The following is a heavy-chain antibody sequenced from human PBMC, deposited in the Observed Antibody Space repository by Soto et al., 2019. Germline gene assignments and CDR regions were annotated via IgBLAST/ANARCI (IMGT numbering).Heavy chain of an antibody. V-gene: IGHV4-30-4*01. CDR2: IYYSGST. D-gene: IGHD3-3*01. CDR1: GCSISSGDYY. CDR3: ARAFWSGYYSWFDP. Sequence: PSETLSLTCTVSGCSISSGDYYWSWIRQPPGKGLEWIGYIYYSGSTYYNPSLKSRVTISVDTSKNQFSLKLSSVTAADTAVYYCARAFWSGYYSWFDPWGQGTLVTVSS. J-gene: IGHJ5*02.